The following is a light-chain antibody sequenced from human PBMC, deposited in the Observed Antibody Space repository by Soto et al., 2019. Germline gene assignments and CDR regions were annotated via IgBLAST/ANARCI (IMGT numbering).Light chain of an antibody. Sequence: IVLTQSPGTLSLSPGERATLSCRASQSVGSNYLAWYQQKPGQAPRLLIYGASSRATGIPDRFSGSGSGTDFTLTINRQEPEDFAVYYCQRYGSSQFTFGPGTKVDIK. CDR2: GAS. V-gene: IGKV3-20*01. CDR1: QSVGSNY. CDR3: QRYGSSQFT. J-gene: IGKJ3*01.